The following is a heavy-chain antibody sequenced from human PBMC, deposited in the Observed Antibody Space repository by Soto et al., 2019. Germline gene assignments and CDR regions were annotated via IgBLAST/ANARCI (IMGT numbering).Heavy chain of an antibody. CDR1: GYPFSSYG. Sequence: QVQLVESGGGVVQPGRSLRLSCAAYGYPFSSYGMHWVRQAPGKGLEWVAMTWYDGGNKYYAESVKGRFTISKDNSKNTVYLQTNSLRPEDTAVYYCARDLNYYASGRYPHGMDVWGQGTTVTVSS. CDR2: TWYDGGNK. V-gene: IGHV3-33*01. D-gene: IGHD3-10*01. J-gene: IGHJ6*02. CDR3: ARDLNYYASGRYPHGMDV.